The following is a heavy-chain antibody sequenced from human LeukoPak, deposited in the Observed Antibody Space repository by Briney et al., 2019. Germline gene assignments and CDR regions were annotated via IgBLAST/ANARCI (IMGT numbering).Heavy chain of an antibody. V-gene: IGHV4-31*03. J-gene: IGHJ3*02. CDR1: GGSISSGGYY. CDR3: ARAADYGDLRDSDAFDI. Sequence: SETLSLTCTVSGGSISSGGYYWSWIRQHPGKGLEWIGYIYYSGSTYYNPSLKSRVTISVDTSKNQFSLKLSSVTAADTAEYYCARAADYGDLRDSDAFDIWGQGTMVTVSS. CDR2: IYYSGST. D-gene: IGHD4-17*01.